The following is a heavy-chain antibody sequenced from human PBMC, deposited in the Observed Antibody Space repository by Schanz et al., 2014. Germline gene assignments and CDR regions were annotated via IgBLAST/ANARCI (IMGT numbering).Heavy chain of an antibody. D-gene: IGHD1-1*01. V-gene: IGHV1-69*08. Sequence: QVQLVQSGAEVKKPGSSVKVSCKASGGTFSSSTLTWVRQAPGQGLEWMGRIIPILDKTNYAQKFQGRVTMTADKSTSTVYMEVSGLRSEDTAVYYCAKVDRTPYYAMDVWGQGTTVTVSS. CDR1: GGTFSSST. CDR2: IIPILDKT. CDR3: AKVDRTPYYAMDV. J-gene: IGHJ6*02.